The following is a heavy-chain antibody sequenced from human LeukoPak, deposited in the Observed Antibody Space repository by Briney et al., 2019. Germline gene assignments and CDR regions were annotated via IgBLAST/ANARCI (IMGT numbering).Heavy chain of an antibody. Sequence: PGGSLRLSCEASGFTFSNYVIHWVRQAPGKGLEWLAVISYDGINKYHADSVKGRFTISRDQSKTTVDLQMDSLGGADTAVYYCARSPTYYYMDVWGKGTTVTVSS. V-gene: IGHV3-30-3*01. J-gene: IGHJ6*03. CDR2: ISYDGINK. CDR3: ARSPTYYYMDV. CDR1: GFTFSNYV.